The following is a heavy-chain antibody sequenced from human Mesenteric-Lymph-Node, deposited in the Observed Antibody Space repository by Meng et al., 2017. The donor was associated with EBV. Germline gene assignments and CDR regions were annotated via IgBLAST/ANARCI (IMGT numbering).Heavy chain of an antibody. J-gene: IGHJ4*02. Sequence: HLHLPELGPALVRPSGTRALTGTVSGGSISSITYYWGWIGQHPGKGLEWIGSIYYSGSTYYNPSLKSRVTISVDTSKNQLSLKLSSVTAADTAVYYCARDRFFPSEVHDPLPFDYWGQGTLVTVSS. CDR3: ARDRFFPSEVHDPLPFDY. CDR1: GGSISSITYY. D-gene: IGHD3-16*01. CDR2: IYYSGST. V-gene: IGHV4-39*07.